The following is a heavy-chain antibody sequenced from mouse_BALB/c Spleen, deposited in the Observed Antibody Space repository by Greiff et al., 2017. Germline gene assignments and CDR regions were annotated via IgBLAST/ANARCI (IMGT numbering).Heavy chain of an antibody. CDR2: ISYDGSN. CDR1: GYSITSGYY. Sequence: DVQLQESGPGLVKPSQSLSLTCSVTGYSITSGYYWNWIRQFPGNKLEWMGYISYDGSNNYNPSLKNRISITRDTSKNQFFLKLNSVTTEDTATYYCAGGYDYAMDYWGQGTSVTVSS. D-gene: IGHD2-2*01. V-gene: IGHV3-6*02. CDR3: AGGYDYAMDY. J-gene: IGHJ4*01.